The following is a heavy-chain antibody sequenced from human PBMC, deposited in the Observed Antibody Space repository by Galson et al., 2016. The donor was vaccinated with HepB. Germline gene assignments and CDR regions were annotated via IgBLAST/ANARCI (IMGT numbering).Heavy chain of an antibody. CDR2: IIPLFTTT. J-gene: IGHJ3*02. V-gene: IGHV1-69*15. D-gene: IGHD2-15*01. Sequence: VKVSCKASGGPFKNYAINWVRQAPGRRLEWMGRIIPLFTTTNYAQKFQGRVTITADESTSTTYMELSSLKSDDTAVYYCASGLGYCSGTNCYVNDAFDIWGQGTMVTVP. CDR1: GGPFKNYA. CDR3: ASGLGYCSGTNCYVNDAFDI.